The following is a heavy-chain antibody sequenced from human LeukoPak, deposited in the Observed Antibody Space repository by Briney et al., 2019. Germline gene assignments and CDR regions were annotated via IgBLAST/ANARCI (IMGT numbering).Heavy chain of an antibody. CDR3: ARDAGYSGYAGVDAFDI. D-gene: IGHD5-12*01. CDR1: GYTFTSYY. V-gene: IGHV1-46*01. J-gene: IGHJ3*02. Sequence: ASVKVSCKASGYTFTSYYIHWVRQAPGRGLEWMGIIIPTGESTTYAQRFQGRVTMTRETSTSTVCMELSSLTSDDTAVYYCARDAGYSGYAGVDAFDIWGQGTMVTVSS. CDR2: IIPTGEST.